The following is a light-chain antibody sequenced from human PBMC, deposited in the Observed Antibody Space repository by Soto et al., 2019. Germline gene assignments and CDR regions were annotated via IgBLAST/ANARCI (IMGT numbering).Light chain of an antibody. CDR2: GAS. V-gene: IGKV3-15*01. Sequence: EIVMTQSPATLSVSPGERATLSCRASQSVGNNLAWYQQKPGQAPRLLISGASTRATDVPARFSASGSGTEFTLTISSLQSEDFAVYYCQQYDNWPSLTFGGGTKVEIK. CDR1: QSVGNN. J-gene: IGKJ4*01. CDR3: QQYDNWPSLT.